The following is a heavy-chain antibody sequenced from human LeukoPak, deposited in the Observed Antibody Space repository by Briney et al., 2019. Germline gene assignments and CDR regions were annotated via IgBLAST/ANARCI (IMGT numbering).Heavy chain of an antibody. CDR2: IKQDGSEK. CDR1: GFTFSSYW. CDR3: AREGDYGDSACFDY. D-gene: IGHD4-17*01. Sequence: AGGSLRLSCAASGFTFSSYWMSWVRQAPGKGLEWVANIKQDGSEKYYVDSVKGRFTISRDNAKNSLYLQMNSLRAEDTAVYYCAREGDYGDSACFDYWGQGTLVTVSS. V-gene: IGHV3-7*01. J-gene: IGHJ4*02.